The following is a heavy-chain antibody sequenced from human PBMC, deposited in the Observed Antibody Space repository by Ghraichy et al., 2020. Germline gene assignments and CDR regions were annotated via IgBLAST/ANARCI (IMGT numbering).Heavy chain of an antibody. CDR2: IYYSGST. CDR3: ARVAPAAMDAPFDY. J-gene: IGHJ4*02. Sequence: SETLSLTCTVSGGSISSYYWSWIRQPPGKGLEWIGYIYYSGSTNYNPSLKSRVTISVDTSKNQFSLKLSSVTAADTAVYYCARVAPAAMDAPFDYWGQGTLVTVSS. D-gene: IGHD2-2*01. CDR1: GGSISSYY. V-gene: IGHV4-59*01.